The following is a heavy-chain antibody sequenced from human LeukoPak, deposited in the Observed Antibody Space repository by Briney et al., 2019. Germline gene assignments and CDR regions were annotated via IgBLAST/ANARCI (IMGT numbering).Heavy chain of an antibody. CDR1: GGYISSYY. Sequence: SETLSLTCTLSGGYISSYYWSWTRQPPGKGLEWIGYIFNSGSTNYNPPLKSRVTISVDTSKNHFSLELSSVTAADTAVYFCALGDCSSTSCYVFDYWGQGTLVTVSS. D-gene: IGHD2-2*01. V-gene: IGHV4-59*13. CDR2: IFNSGST. J-gene: IGHJ4*02. CDR3: ALGDCSSTSCYVFDY.